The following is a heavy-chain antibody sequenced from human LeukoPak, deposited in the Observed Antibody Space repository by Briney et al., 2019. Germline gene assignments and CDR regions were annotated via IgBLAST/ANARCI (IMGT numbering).Heavy chain of an antibody. D-gene: IGHD3-22*01. CDR1: GGSISSSSYH. CDR3: ARHRMYYYDTSGRGVADAFDF. V-gene: IGHV4-39*01. Sequence: SETLSLTCTVSGGSISSSSYHWGWVRQPPGKGLEWIGSIYYSGSTYYNPSLKSRVTISVDTSKNQFSLKLSSVTAADTAVFYCARHRMYYYDTSGRGVADAFDFWGQGTMVTVSS. J-gene: IGHJ3*01. CDR2: IYYSGST.